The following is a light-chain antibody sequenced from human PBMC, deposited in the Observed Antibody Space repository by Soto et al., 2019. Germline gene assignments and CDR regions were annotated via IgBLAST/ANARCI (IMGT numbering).Light chain of an antibody. CDR1: SSDVGDSTY. J-gene: IGLJ2*01. Sequence: QSALTQPASVSGSPGQSITVSCTGISSDVGDSTYVSWYQQHPGKAPRLIISDVNNRPSGVSPRFSGSKSGNTASLTISGLQAEDEAHYFCSSYISSSTVFGGGTKVTVL. CDR2: DVN. V-gene: IGLV2-14*03. CDR3: SSYISSSTV.